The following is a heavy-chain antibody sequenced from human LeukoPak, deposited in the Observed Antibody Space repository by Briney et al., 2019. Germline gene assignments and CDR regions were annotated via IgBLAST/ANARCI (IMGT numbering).Heavy chain of an antibody. Sequence: SVTLSLTCTVSVADISAYYWSWLRQPAGKRLEWIGIMYTSGTTDYNPPLESRLTISVDRSKNQLSLKLTSVTAADTAVYYCAGWDFWGQGTLVTVSS. CDR1: VADISAYY. J-gene: IGHJ4*02. V-gene: IGHV4-4*07. CDR3: AGWDF. D-gene: IGHD2-15*01. CDR2: MYTSGTT.